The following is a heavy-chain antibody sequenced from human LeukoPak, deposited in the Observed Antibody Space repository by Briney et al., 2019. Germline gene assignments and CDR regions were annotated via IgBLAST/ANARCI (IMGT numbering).Heavy chain of an antibody. J-gene: IGHJ5*02. Sequence: PGGSLRLSCAASGFTLSSYEMNWVRQAPGKGLEWVSYISSSGSTIYYADSVKGRFTISRDNAKNSLYLQMNSLRAEDTAVYYCAREAGSSGWYIWFDPWGQGTLVTVSS. CDR2: ISSSGSTI. V-gene: IGHV3-48*03. D-gene: IGHD6-19*01. CDR3: AREAGSSGWYIWFDP. CDR1: GFTLSSYE.